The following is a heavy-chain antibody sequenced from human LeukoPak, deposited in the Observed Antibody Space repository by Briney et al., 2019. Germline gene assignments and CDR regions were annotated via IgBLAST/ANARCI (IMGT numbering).Heavy chain of an antibody. CDR1: GYTFTSYG. D-gene: IGHD3-10*01. J-gene: IGHJ4*02. V-gene: IGHV1-18*01. Sequence: ASVKVSCKASGYTFTSYGISWVRQAPGQGLEWMGWISAYNGNTNYAQKLQGRVTMTTDTSTSTAYMELRSLRSDDKAVYYCARDGIQMRGVRGGFDYWGQGTLVTVSS. CDR2: ISAYNGNT. CDR3: ARDGIQMRGVRGGFDY.